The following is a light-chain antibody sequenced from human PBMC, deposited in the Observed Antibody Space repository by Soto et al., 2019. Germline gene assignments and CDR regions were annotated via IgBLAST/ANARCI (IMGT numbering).Light chain of an antibody. J-gene: IGKJ1*01. CDR3: QQYGDSPVT. Sequence: IFLTQSPGTLSLSPGETATLSCRASESVASLAWYQQKPGQAPRLLIWGVSNRATGIPDRLSGSGSGTDSTLTISRLVPEDFAVYYCQQYGDSPVTFGQGTKVDIK. V-gene: IGKV3-20*01. CDR1: ESVAS. CDR2: GVS.